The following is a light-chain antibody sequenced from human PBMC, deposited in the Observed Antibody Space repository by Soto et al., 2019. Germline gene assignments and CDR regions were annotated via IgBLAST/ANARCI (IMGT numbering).Light chain of an antibody. V-gene: IGKV1-9*01. J-gene: IGKJ5*01. CDR2: AAS. CDR1: QGISTY. Sequence: DIQLTQSPSFLSASVGDRVTITCRASQGISTYLAWYQQKPGKAPKFLIYAASTLQSGVPSRFSGRGSGTEFTLTISSLQPEDFATYYCQQVDSYPITFGQGTRLEIK. CDR3: QQVDSYPIT.